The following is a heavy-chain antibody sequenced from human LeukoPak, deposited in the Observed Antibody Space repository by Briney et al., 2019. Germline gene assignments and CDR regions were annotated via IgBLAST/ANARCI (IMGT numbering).Heavy chain of an antibody. CDR3: AKDIHYYDSSGYYDY. D-gene: IGHD3-22*01. CDR1: GFTFSSYA. CDR2: ISGSGGSR. V-gene: IGHV3-23*01. J-gene: IGHJ4*02. Sequence: GGSLRLSCAASGFTFSSYAMSWVRQAPGKGLEWVSAISGSGGSRYYADSVKGRSTISRDNSKNTLYLQMNSLRAEDTALYYCAKDIHYYDSSGYYDYWGQGTLVTVSS.